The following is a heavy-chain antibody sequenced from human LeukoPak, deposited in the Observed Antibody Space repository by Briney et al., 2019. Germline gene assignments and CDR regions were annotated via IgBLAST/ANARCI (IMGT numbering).Heavy chain of an antibody. CDR1: GFTFSSYD. CDR3: AKDNRRHYTSGPNPDSLH. D-gene: IGHD6-19*01. CDR2: ISWNSGSI. J-gene: IGHJ4*02. V-gene: IGHV3-9*01. Sequence: GGSLRLSCAASGFTFSSYDMHWVRQPPGKGLEWVSGISWNSGSIDYADSVKGRFTISRDNAKNSLYLQMNNLRVEDTAFYYCAKDNRRHYTSGPNPDSLHWGQGAMVTVSS.